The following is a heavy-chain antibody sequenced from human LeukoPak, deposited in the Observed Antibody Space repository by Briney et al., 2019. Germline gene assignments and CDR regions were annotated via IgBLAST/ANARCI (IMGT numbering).Heavy chain of an antibody. V-gene: IGHV3-53*01. CDR3: ARVVIAVAIDAFDI. Sequence: PGGSLRLSCAASGXTVSSNYMSWVRQAPGKGLEWVSVIYSGGSTYYADSVKGRFTISRDNSKNTLYLQMNSLRAEDTAVYYCARVVIAVAIDAFDIWGQGTMVTVSS. D-gene: IGHD6-19*01. CDR1: GXTVSSNY. J-gene: IGHJ3*02. CDR2: IYSGGST.